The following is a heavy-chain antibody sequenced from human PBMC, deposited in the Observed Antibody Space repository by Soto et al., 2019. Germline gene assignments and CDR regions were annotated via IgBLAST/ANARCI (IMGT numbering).Heavy chain of an antibody. CDR1: GYTFPGNY. D-gene: IGHD2-2*01. J-gene: IGHJ4*02. V-gene: IGHV1-2*02. CDR2: INPTSGGT. Sequence: ASVKVSCKASGYTFPGNYMHWVRQAPGQGLEWMALINPTSGGTNYAQKFQGRVTMTWDTSISTAYMELSRLRSDDTAIYYCAREYCSSSGCSHYFDYWGQGTLVTVSS. CDR3: AREYCSSSGCSHYFDY.